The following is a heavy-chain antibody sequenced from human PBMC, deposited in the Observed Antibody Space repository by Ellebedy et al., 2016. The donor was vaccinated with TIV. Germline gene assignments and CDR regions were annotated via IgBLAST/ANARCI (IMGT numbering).Heavy chain of an antibody. V-gene: IGHV3-30-3*01. CDR1: GFTFSSYA. CDR3: VANRNY. CDR2: ISYDGSNK. Sequence: GESLKISCAASGFTFSSYAMHWVRQAPGKGLEWVAVISYDGSNKYYADSVKGRFTISRDNSKNTLYLQMNSLRAEDTAVYYCVANRNYWGQGTLVTVSS. J-gene: IGHJ4*02.